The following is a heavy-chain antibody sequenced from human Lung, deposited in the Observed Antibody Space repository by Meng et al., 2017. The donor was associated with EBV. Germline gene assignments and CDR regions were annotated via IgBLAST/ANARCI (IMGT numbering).Heavy chain of an antibody. CDR1: RFSLSTSGVG. J-gene: IGHJ4*02. D-gene: IGHD4-17*01. CDR2: IYWDDDK. CDR3: AHRHRLRDFDY. Sequence: QLTLKESGPPLGKPTQTLTLPCTLSRFSLSTSGVGVGWIRQPPGKALEWLALIYWDDDKRYSPSLKNRLTITKDTSKNQVVLTLTNIDPVDTATYYCAHRHRLRDFDYWGQGTLVTVSS. V-gene: IGHV2-5*02.